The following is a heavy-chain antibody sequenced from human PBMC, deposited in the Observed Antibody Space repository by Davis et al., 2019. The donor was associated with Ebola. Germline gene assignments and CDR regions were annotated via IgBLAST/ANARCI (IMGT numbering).Heavy chain of an antibody. CDR1: GFTFDDYA. J-gene: IGHJ1*01. D-gene: IGHD6-19*01. CDR2: ISWNSGSI. Sequence: SLKISCAASGFTFDDYAMHWVRQAPGKGLEWVSGISWNSGSIGYADSVKGRFTISRDNAKNSLYLQMNSLRAEDTALYYCAKGAMGRSGWYSLAEYFQHWGQGTLVTVSS. V-gene: IGHV3-9*01. CDR3: AKGAMGRSGWYSLAEYFQH.